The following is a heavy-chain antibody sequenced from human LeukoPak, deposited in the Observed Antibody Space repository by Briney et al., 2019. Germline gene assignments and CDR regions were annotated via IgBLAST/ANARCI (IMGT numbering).Heavy chain of an antibody. J-gene: IGHJ4*02. CDR1: GFTFSSYA. D-gene: IGHD3-22*01. V-gene: IGHV3-30-3*01. Sequence: PGGSLRLSRAASGFTFSSYAMHWVRQAPGKGLEWVAVISYDGSNKYYADSVKGRFTISRDNSKNTLYLQMNSLRAEDTAVYYCARGHYYDSSGYSAVFDYWGQGTLVTVSS. CDR2: ISYDGSNK. CDR3: ARGHYYDSSGYSAVFDY.